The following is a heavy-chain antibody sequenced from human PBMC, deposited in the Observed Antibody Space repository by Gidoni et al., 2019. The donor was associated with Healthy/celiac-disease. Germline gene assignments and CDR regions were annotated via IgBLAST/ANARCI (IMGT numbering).Heavy chain of an antibody. CDR1: GFTFSSNW. CDR2: INSDGSST. CDR3: ARDGYSGSIWSMDV. V-gene: IGHV3-74*01. D-gene: IGHD5-12*01. J-gene: IGHJ6*02. Sequence: EVQLVESGGGLVQPGGSLRLSCAASGFTFSSNWMHWVRQVPGKGLVWVSRINSDGSSTSYADSVKGRFTISRDNAKNTLYLQMNSLRAEDTAVYYCARDGYSGSIWSMDVWGQGTTVTVSS.